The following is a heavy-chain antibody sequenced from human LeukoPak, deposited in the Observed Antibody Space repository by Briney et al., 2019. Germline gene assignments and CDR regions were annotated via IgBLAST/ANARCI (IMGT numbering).Heavy chain of an antibody. D-gene: IGHD6-13*01. CDR3: ARVTEDSSSWYGYYYGMDV. V-gene: IGHV4-59*01. CDR2: IYYSGST. J-gene: IGHJ6*02. CDR1: GGSISSYY. Sequence: SETLSLTCTVSGGSISSYYWSWIRQPPGKGLEWIGYIYYSGSTNYNPSLKSRVTISVDTSKNQFSLKLSSVTAADTAVYYCARVTEDSSSWYGYYYGMDVWGQGTTVTVSS.